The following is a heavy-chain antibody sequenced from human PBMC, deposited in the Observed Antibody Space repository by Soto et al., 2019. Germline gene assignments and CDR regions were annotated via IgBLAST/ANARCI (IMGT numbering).Heavy chain of an antibody. CDR3: AKDPRDSSTAHQAYYMDV. V-gene: IGHV3-23*01. J-gene: IGHJ6*03. D-gene: IGHD2-2*01. CDR2: ISGSGGGT. Sequence: GGSLRLSCAGSGFTFSSYAMSWVRQAPGKGLEWVSLISGSGGGTYYADSVKGRFTISRDNSKNTLYLQMNSLRAEDTAVYYCAKDPRDSSTAHQAYYMDVWGKGTTVTVSS. CDR1: GFTFSSYA.